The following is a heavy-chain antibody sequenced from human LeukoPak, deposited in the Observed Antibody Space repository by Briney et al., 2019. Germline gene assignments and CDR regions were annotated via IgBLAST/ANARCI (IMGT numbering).Heavy chain of an antibody. Sequence: QSGGSLRLSCAASGFTFSSYGMSWVRQGPEKGLVWVSRINSDGSSISYADSVKGRFTISRDNAKNTLYLQMNSLRAEDTAVYYCVSLGFWTAQDYWGQGTLVTVSS. J-gene: IGHJ4*02. D-gene: IGHD3/OR15-3a*01. CDR3: VSLGFWTAQDY. CDR2: INSDGSSI. CDR1: GFTFSSYG. V-gene: IGHV3-74*01.